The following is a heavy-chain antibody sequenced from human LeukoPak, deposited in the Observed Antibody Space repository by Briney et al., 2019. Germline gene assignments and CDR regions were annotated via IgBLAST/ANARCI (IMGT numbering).Heavy chain of an antibody. CDR3: ARENPRPHDFWSGNLDY. D-gene: IGHD3-3*01. J-gene: IGHJ4*02. CDR1: GGSISSYY. CDR2: IYTSGST. V-gene: IGHV4-4*07. Sequence: SETLSLTCTVSGGSISSYYWSWIRQPAGKGLEWIGRIYTSGSTNYNPSLKSRVTMSVDTSKNQFSPKLSSVTAADTAVYYCARENPRPHDFWSGNLDYWGQGTLVTVSS.